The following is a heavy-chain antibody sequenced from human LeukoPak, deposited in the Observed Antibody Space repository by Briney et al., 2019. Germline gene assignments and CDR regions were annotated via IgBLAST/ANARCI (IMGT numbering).Heavy chain of an antibody. CDR1: GGSISSYY. CDR2: IYYSGST. J-gene: IGHJ2*01. D-gene: IGHD6-13*01. Sequence: SETLSLTCTVSGGSISSYYWSWIRQPPGKGLEWIGYIYYSGSTNYNPSLKSRVTISVDTSKNQFSLKLSSVTAADTAVYYCARGTGSSWLRYWYFDLWGRGTLVTVSS. V-gene: IGHV4-59*12. CDR3: ARGTGSSWLRYWYFDL.